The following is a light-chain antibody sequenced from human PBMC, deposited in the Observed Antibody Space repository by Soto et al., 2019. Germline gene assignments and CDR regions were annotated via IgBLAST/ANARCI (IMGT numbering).Light chain of an antibody. CDR2: AAS. Sequence: EGVLTQSPATLSLSPGERATISCGASQSVSSSYLAWYQQKPGLAPRLLIYAASSRSSGIPNRFSGSGSGTDFTPTINRLGPEDFAVYYCQHYGSSPFTFGPGTKVDI. CDR3: QHYGSSPFT. J-gene: IGKJ3*01. CDR1: QSVSSSY. V-gene: IGKV3D-20*01.